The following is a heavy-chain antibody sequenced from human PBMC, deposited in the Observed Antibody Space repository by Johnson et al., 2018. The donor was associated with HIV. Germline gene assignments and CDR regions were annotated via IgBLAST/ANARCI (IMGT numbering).Heavy chain of an antibody. CDR2: IYSGGST. J-gene: IGHJ3*02. Sequence: VQLVESGGGLVQPGGSLRLSCAASGFTVSSNYMSWVRQAPGKGLEWVSVIYSGGSTYYADSVKGRFTISRDNSKNTLHLQMNSLRAEDTAVYNCAREIIAAADDIWGQGTMVTVSS. D-gene: IGHD6-13*01. V-gene: IGHV3-66*01. CDR1: GFTVSSNY. CDR3: AREIIAAADDI.